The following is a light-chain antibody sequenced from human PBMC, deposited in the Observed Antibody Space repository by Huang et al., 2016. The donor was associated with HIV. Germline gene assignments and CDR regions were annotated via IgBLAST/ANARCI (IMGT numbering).Light chain of an antibody. J-gene: IGKJ2*01. CDR3: QQYNNWPPYT. CDR1: QSVSSN. CDR2: GAS. V-gene: IGKV3-15*01. Sequence: EIVMTQSPATLSVSPGGRATLSCRASQSVSSNLAWYQQKPGQAPRLLIYGASTRATGIPARFSGSGSGAEFTLNISSLRSEDFAIYYCQQYNNWPPYTFGQGTKLEIK.